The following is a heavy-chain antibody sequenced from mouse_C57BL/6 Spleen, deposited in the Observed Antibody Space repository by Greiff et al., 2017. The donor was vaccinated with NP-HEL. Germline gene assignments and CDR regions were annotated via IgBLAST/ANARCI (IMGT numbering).Heavy chain of an antibody. V-gene: IGHV5-4*01. Sequence: EVQLVESGGGLVKPGGSLKLSCAASGFTFSSYAMSWVRQTPEKRLEWVATISDGGSYTYYPDNVKGRFTIARDNAKNNLYLQMSHLKSEDTAMYYCARGKGYYDLPGFFDYWGQGTTLTVSS. CDR3: ARGKGYYDLPGFFDY. D-gene: IGHD2-4*01. CDR2: ISDGGSYT. J-gene: IGHJ2*01. CDR1: GFTFSSYA.